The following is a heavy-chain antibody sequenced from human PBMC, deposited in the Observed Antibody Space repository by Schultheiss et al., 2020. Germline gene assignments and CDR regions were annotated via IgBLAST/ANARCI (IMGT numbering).Heavy chain of an antibody. Sequence: SETLSITCTVSGGPISNGGYYWNWIRQHPGKGLEWIGYIYRSGSAYYNPSLESPITISMDTSKNQFSLKLSTVTAADSAVYYCARGAPGLNLGLDCWGQGTLVTVSS. D-gene: IGHD3-10*01. J-gene: IGHJ4*02. CDR2: IYRSGSA. CDR3: ARGAPGLNLGLDC. CDR1: GGPISNGGYY. V-gene: IGHV4-31*01.